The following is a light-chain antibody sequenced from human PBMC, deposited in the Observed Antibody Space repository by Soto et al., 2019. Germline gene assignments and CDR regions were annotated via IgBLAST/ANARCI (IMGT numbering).Light chain of an antibody. CDR1: SSDVGGYNY. J-gene: IGLJ3*02. Sequence: QSALIQAASVSGSPGQSITISCTGTSSDVGGYNYVSWYQHHPGKAPKLMIYDVSNRPSGVSNRFSGSKSGNTASLTISGLQAEDEADYYCSSYTSSSTLVFGGGTKLTVL. V-gene: IGLV2-14*03. CDR3: SSYTSSSTLV. CDR2: DVS.